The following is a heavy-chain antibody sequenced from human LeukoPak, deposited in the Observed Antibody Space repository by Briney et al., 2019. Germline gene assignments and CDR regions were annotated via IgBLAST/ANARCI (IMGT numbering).Heavy chain of an antibody. CDR2: TSNSGGST. J-gene: IGHJ4*02. CDR1: GFTFSSYV. CDR3: AKGWDGGYYFYFDY. D-gene: IGHD5-12*01. V-gene: IGHV3-23*01. Sequence: GGSLRLSCAASGFTFSSYVMSWVRQAPGKGLEWVSATSNSGGSTYYADSVKGRFTISRDNSKNTLSLQMNSLRAEDTALYYCAKGWDGGYYFYFDYWGQGTLVTVSS.